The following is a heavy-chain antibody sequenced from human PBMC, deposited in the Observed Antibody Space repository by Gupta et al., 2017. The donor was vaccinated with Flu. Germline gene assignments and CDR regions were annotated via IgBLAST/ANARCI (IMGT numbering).Heavy chain of an antibody. CDR2: VYNSLNT. D-gene: IGHD2/OR15-2a*01. J-gene: IGHJ5*02. V-gene: IGHV4-59*01. Sequence: QVHLQESGPGLVKPSETLSLTCTVSGGSMGRYYWTWIRRTPGKGLQWIGRVYNSLNTDYNPPLGGVVRISRDTANNQVSLKLRCGTAADTAIYFWARMGTEYYNESFWNWGDTWGQGARGTGSS. CDR1: GGSMGRYY. CDR3: ARMGTEYYNESFWNWGDT.